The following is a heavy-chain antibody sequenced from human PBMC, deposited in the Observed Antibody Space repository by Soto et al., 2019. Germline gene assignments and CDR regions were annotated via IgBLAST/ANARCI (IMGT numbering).Heavy chain of an antibody. CDR1: GYTFTTYY. Sequence: QVRLVQSGAEVKNSGAAVNVSCKASGYTFTTYYMHWVRQAPGQGLEWMGIINPRGGSTDYAQKFQGRVTMARDTSTSTVYMKLSSLRSEDTAVYYCARGYDYFDYWGQGTLVTVSS. CDR2: INPRGGST. CDR3: ARGYDYFDY. D-gene: IGHD5-18*01. V-gene: IGHV1-46*01. J-gene: IGHJ4*02.